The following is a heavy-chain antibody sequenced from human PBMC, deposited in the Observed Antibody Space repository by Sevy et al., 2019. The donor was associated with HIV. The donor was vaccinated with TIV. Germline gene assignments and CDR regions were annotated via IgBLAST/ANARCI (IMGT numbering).Heavy chain of an antibody. CDR2: IIPIFGTA. CDR3: ATTNRLVEMATTPAGGVFDY. V-gene: IGHV1-69*15. D-gene: IGHD3-16*01. Sequence: ASVKVSCKASGGTFSSYAISWVRQAPGQVLEWMGRIIPIFGTANYAQKFQGRVTITADESTSTAYMELSSLRSEDTAVYYCATTNRLVEMATTPAGGVFDYWGQGTLVTVSS. J-gene: IGHJ4*02. CDR1: GGTFSSYA.